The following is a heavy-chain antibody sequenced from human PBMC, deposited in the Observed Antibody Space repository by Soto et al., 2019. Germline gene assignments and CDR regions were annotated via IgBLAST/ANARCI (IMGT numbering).Heavy chain of an antibody. V-gene: IGHV1-8*01. CDR2: MNPNSGNT. CDR1: GYTFKDYD. CDR3: ARRMTWSLWCFDL. D-gene: IGHD3-3*01. Sequence: QVQLLQSGAEVKKPGTSVRVSCRASGYTFKDYDINWVRRAPGKGLEWMGWMNPNSGNTAYARKFHDRITMTRSVSARTAFMELSSLPPEDTAVYYCARRMTWSLWCFDLWGSGTQVTVSS. J-gene: IGHJ2*01.